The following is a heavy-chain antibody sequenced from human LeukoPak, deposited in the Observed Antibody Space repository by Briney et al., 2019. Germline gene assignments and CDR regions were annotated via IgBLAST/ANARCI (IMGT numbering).Heavy chain of an antibody. CDR1: GCTFSSYA. Sequence: GGSLRLSCAASGCTFSSYARSWVRQAPGKGLEWVSGMSGSGGSTHYADSVKGRFTISRDNSKKTLYLQMNSLRAEDTAVYYCAKGGPLSRLHFFNYWGEGTLVTVSS. CDR2: MSGSGGST. V-gene: IGHV3-23*01. J-gene: IGHJ4*02. CDR3: AKGGPLSRLHFFNY. D-gene: IGHD2-21*02.